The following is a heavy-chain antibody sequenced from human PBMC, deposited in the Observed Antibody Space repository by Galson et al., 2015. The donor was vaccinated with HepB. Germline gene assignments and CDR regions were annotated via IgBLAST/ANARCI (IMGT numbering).Heavy chain of an antibody. Sequence: ETQSLTCAVYGGSSSGYYWGWIRQPPGKGLEWIGEINHSGSTNYNPSLKSRVTISVDTSKNQFSLKLSSVTAADTAVYYCARVISRLRLTPRRYYFDYWGQGTLVTVSS. CDR2: INHSGST. J-gene: IGHJ4*02. D-gene: IGHD2-15*01. V-gene: IGHV4-34*01. CDR1: GGSSSGYY. CDR3: ARVISRLRLTPRRYYFDY.